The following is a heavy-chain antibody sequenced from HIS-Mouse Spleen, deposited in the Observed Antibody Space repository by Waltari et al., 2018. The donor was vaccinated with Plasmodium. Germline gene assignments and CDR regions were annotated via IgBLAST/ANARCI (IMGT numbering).Heavy chain of an antibody. J-gene: IGHJ1*01. CDR3: ARVLGYKAAAGTFVEYFQH. V-gene: IGHV1-2*02. CDR1: GYTLTGYY. D-gene: IGHD6-13*01. Sequence: QVQLVQSGAEVKKPGASVKVSCKASGYTLTGYYMHWVRQAPGQGLEWKGWINPNSGCTNYAQKFQGRVTMTRETSISTAYMELSRLGSDDTAVYYCARVLGYKAAAGTFVEYFQHWGQGTLVTVSS. CDR2: INPNSGCT.